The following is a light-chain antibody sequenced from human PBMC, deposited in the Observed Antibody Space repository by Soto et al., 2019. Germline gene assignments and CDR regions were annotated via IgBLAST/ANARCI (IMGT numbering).Light chain of an antibody. CDR2: KLS. V-gene: IGLV2-8*01. J-gene: IGLJ2*01. CDR3: SPHAGSIILHVV. Sequence: QSVLAQPPSASGSRGQSVTISCTGVSSDVDDYKYVSWYQQHPGKAPKLIIYKLSQRPSGVPDRFSGSKSGNAASLTVSGLQADDVVYFYCSPHAGSIILHVVFGGAPLLTV. CDR1: SSDVDDYKY.